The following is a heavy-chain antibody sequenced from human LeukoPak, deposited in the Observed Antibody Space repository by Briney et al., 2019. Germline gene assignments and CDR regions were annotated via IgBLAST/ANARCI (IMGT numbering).Heavy chain of an antibody. CDR1: GFTFSSYW. J-gene: IGHJ6*03. V-gene: IGHV3-7*01. Sequence: GGSLRLSCAASGFTFSSYWMSWVRQAPGKGLEWVANIKQDGSEKYYVDSVKGRFTISRDNAKNSLYLQMNRLRAEDTAVYYCARGYYYYYYYMDVWGKGTTVTVSS. CDR3: ARGYYYYYYYMDV. CDR2: IKQDGSEK.